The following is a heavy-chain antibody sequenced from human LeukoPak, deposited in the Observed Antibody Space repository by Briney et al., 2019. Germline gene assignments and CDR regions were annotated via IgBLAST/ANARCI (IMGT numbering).Heavy chain of an antibody. CDR3: ARKALPGNWFDP. CDR1: GDSISSYY. J-gene: IGHJ5*02. CDR2: IYASGST. V-gene: IGHV4-4*07. Sequence: SETLSLTCTVSGDSISSYYWSWIRQPAGKGLEWIGRIYASGSTNNNPSLKSRVTMSLDTSKNQFSLNLSSVTAADTAVYYCARKALPGNWFDPWGQGTLVTVSS.